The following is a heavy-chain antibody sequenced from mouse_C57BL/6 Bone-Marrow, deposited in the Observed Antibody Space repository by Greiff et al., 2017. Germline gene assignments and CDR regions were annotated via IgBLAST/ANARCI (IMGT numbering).Heavy chain of an antibody. J-gene: IGHJ4*01. CDR2: IDPSDSST. Sequence: VQLQQSGAELVKPGASVKLSCKASGYTFTSYWMQWVKQRPGQGLEWIGEIDPSDSSTNYNQKFKGKATLTVDTSSSTAYMQLSSLTSEDSAVYYCAGSNYGDYSAMLNWGQGLS. D-gene: IGHD2-5*01. V-gene: IGHV1-50*01. CDR1: GYTFTSYW. CDR3: AGSNYGDYSAMLN.